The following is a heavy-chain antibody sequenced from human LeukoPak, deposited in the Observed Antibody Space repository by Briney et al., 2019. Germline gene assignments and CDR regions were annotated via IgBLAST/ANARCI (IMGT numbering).Heavy chain of an antibody. CDR2: IYYSGST. D-gene: IGHD1-14*01. Sequence: SETLSLTCTVSGGSISSGDYYWSWIRQPPGKGLEWIGYIYYSGSTYYNPSLKSRVTISVDTSKNQFSLKLSSVTAADTAVYYCARHSRTYYFDYWGQGTLVTVSS. J-gene: IGHJ4*02. CDR1: GGSISSGDYY. CDR3: ARHSRTYYFDY. V-gene: IGHV4-30-4*08.